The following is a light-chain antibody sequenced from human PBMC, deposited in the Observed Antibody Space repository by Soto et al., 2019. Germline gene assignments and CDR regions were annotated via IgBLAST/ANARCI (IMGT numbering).Light chain of an antibody. V-gene: IGKV1-5*03. CDR3: QQYNSYRA. CDR1: QSISNW. Sequence: DIQMTQSPSTLSASVGDRVTITCRASQSISNWLAWHQQKPGKAPKLLIYKASSLQSGVPSRFSDSGSGTEFTLTISSLQPDGFATYYCQQYNSYRAFGQGTKVDI. J-gene: IGKJ1*01. CDR2: KAS.